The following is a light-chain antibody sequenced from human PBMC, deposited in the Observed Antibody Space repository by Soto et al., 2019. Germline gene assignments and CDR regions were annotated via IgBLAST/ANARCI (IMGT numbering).Light chain of an antibody. CDR2: GAS. CDR3: QQYGSSPLYT. J-gene: IGKJ2*01. CDR1: QSVSSSY. V-gene: IGKV3-20*01. Sequence: EIVLTQSPATLSLSPGERATLSCRASQSVSSSYLAWYQQKPGQAPRLLIYGASSRATGIPDRFSGSGSGTDFTLTISRLEPEDFAVYYCQQYGSSPLYTFGQGTKVDIK.